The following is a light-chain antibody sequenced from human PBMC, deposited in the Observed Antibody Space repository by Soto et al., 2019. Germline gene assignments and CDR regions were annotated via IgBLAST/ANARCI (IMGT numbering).Light chain of an antibody. Sequence: EIVMTQSPATLSVSPGERATLSCRASQSVSSYLVWYQQKPGQAPRLLIYGASTRATGVPGRFSGSGSGTEFTLTISSLQSEDFAVYYCLQHNNWWTFGQGTKVEIK. V-gene: IGKV3-15*01. CDR1: QSVSSY. CDR3: LQHNNWWT. CDR2: GAS. J-gene: IGKJ1*01.